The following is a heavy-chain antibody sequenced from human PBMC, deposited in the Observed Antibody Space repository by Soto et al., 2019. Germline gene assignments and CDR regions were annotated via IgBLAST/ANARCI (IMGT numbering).Heavy chain of an antibody. V-gene: IGHV1-3*01. J-gene: IGHJ6*02. Sequence: ASVKVSCKASGYTFTSYAMHWVRQAPGQRLEWMGWINAGNGNTKYSQKFQGRVTITRDTSASTAYMELSSLRSEDTAVYYCAGGNSNRNYYYYGMDVWGQGTTVTVSS. CDR2: INAGNGNT. CDR3: AGGNSNRNYYYYGMDV. D-gene: IGHD4-4*01. CDR1: GYTFTSYA.